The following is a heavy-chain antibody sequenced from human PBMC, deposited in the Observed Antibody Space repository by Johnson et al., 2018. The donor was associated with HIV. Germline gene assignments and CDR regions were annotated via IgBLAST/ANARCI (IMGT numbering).Heavy chain of an antibody. J-gene: IGHJ3*02. CDR1: GFIVSSKY. Sequence: VQLVESGGGVARPGGSLRLSCAASGFIVSSKYMTWFRQAPGKGLEWVSVLYADGRTYYADSVKGRFTISRDNSKNTLYLQMNSLRAEDTAVYYCARDSGLLLWSQGGFSAFDIWGQGTMVTVSS. V-gene: IGHV3-66*02. CDR2: LYADGRT. D-gene: IGHD3-10*01. CDR3: ARDSGLLLWSQGGFSAFDI.